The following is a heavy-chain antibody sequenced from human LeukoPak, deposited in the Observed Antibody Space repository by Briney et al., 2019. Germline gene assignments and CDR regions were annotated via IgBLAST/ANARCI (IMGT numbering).Heavy chain of an antibody. Sequence: ASVKVSCKASGGTFSSYAISWVRQAPGQGLEWMGGIIPIFGTANYAQKFQGRVTITADESTSTAYMELSSLRSEDTAVYYCARGVGATMTYYYGMDVWGQGTTVTVSS. CDR1: GGTFSSYA. CDR2: IIPIFGTA. CDR3: ARGVGATMTYYYGMDV. D-gene: IGHD1-26*01. V-gene: IGHV1-69*13. J-gene: IGHJ6*02.